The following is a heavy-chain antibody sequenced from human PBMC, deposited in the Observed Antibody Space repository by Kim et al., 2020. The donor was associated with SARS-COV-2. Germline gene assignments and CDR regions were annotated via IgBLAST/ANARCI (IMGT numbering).Heavy chain of an antibody. CDR1: GYTFKSYP. V-gene: IGHV1-3*04. Sequence: ASVKVSCKPSGYTFKSYPMHWVRQAPGQRLQWLGRINTAKGNTKYSQEFQARVTLSGDTSAGAASMELTSLRSEDTAVYYCARDDYGNAFDIWGQGTLVTVSS. J-gene: IGHJ3*02. D-gene: IGHD3-16*01. CDR3: ARDDYGNAFDI. CDR2: INTAKGNT.